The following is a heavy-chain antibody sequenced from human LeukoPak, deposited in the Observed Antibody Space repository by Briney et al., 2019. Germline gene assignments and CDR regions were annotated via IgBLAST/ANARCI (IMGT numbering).Heavy chain of an antibody. D-gene: IGHD3-9*01. CDR3: ARAPYDILTGYFLFDS. J-gene: IGHJ4*02. V-gene: IGHV4-30-2*01. Sequence: SQTLSLTCAVSGGSISSDDYFWSWIRHPPGKGLEWIGYIYHRGSTSYNPSLKSRVTISLDKSRNQFSLNLSSVTAADTAVYYCARAPYDILTGYFLFDSWGQGTLVTVSS. CDR2: IYHRGST. CDR1: GGSISSDDYF.